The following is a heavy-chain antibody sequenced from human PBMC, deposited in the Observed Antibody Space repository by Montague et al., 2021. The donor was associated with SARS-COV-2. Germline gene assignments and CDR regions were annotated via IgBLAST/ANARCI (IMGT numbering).Heavy chain of an antibody. J-gene: IGHJ5*02. CDR3: ARQGGSNYGWFDP. CDR2: YYSGST. CDR1: GASINSRY. Sequence: SETLSLTCIVSGASINSRYWSWIRQPPGKGLEWIGYYYSGSTKYNPSLKSRVTISVDTSKNQFSVKVTSVTAADTAVYYCARQGGSNYGWFDPWGQGTLVTVSS. V-gene: IGHV4-59*08. D-gene: IGHD1-26*01.